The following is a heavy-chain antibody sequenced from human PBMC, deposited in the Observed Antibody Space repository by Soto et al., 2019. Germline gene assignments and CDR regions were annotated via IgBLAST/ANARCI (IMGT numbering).Heavy chain of an antibody. CDR3: ARFGGLGVVGPHGGNYYGMDV. V-gene: IGHV3-33*01. J-gene: IGHJ6*02. D-gene: IGHD2-15*01. CDR2: IWYDGSNK. Sequence: PGGSLRLSCAASGFTFSSYGMHWVRQAPGKGLEWVAVIWYDGSNKYYADSVKGRFTISRDNSKNTLYLQMNSLRAEDTAVYYCARFGGLGVVGPHGGNYYGMDVWGQGTTVTVSS. CDR1: GFTFSSYG.